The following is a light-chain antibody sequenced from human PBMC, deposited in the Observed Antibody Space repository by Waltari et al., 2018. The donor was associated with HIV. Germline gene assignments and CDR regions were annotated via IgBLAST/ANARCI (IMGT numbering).Light chain of an antibody. Sequence: QSALTQPASVSGSPGQLIAISCTGARSDVGSYNLVSWYQQHPGKAPKLMIYAVTKRPSGVSDRFSGSKSGNTASLTISGLQAEDEADYYCCSYASYSTFHVVFGGGTKLTVL. V-gene: IGLV2-23*02. CDR3: CSYASYSTFHVV. CDR2: AVT. J-gene: IGLJ2*01. CDR1: RSDVGSYNL.